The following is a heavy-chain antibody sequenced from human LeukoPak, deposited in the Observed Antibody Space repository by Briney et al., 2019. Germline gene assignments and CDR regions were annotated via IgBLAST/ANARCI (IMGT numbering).Heavy chain of an antibody. Sequence: PGGSLRLSCAASGFTFSSYAMHWVRQAPGKGLEWVAVISYDGSNKYYADSVKGRFTISRDNSKNTLYLQMNSLRAGDTAVYYCASTQSPGVVVPAAIDDYWGQGTLVTVSS. CDR3: ASTQSPGVVVPAAIDDY. J-gene: IGHJ4*02. CDR1: GFTFSSYA. CDR2: ISYDGSNK. V-gene: IGHV3-30-3*01. D-gene: IGHD2-2*01.